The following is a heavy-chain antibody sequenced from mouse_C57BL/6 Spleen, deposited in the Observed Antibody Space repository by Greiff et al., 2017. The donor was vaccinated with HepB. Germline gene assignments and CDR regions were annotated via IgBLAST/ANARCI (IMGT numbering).Heavy chain of an antibody. D-gene: IGHD2-4*01. Sequence: QVQLQQSGAELARPGASVKMSCKASGYTFTSYTMHWVKQRPGQGLEWIGYINPSSGYTKYNQKFTDKATLTADKSSSQAYMQLSSLTSEDSAVYYCARGDDYDVIAYWGQGTLVTVSA. CDR1: GYTFTSYT. J-gene: IGHJ3*01. CDR2: INPSSGYT. CDR3: ARGDDYDVIAY. V-gene: IGHV1-4*01.